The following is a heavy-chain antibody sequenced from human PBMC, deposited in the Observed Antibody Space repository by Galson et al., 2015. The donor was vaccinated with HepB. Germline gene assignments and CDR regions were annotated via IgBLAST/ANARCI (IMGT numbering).Heavy chain of an antibody. CDR2: ISYDGSID. CDR1: GFTFSSYP. Sequence: SLRLSCAASGFTFSSYPMHWVRQAPGKGPEWVAVISYDGSIDYYADSVKGRFTISRDNPKNTVYLQISSLRPEETAVYYCARGSAAGTWGYGMDVWGQGTTVSVSS. V-gene: IGHV3-30*04. D-gene: IGHD6-13*01. CDR3: ARGSAAGTWGYGMDV. J-gene: IGHJ6*02.